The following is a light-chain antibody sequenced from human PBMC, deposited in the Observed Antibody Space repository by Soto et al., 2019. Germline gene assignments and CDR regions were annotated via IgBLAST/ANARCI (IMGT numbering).Light chain of an antibody. V-gene: IGKV1D-12*01. Sequence: DIQMTQSPSSVSASVGDRVTITCRASQGITNWLAWYQQKPGKAPNLLIFAASSLQGAVPSRFSGRGSGTDVTLTISSLQPEDFATYYCQQTNSFPYTFGQGTKVDIK. CDR1: QGITNW. J-gene: IGKJ2*01. CDR3: QQTNSFPYT. CDR2: AAS.